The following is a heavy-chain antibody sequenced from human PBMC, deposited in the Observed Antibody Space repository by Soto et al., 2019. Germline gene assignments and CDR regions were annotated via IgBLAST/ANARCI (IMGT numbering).Heavy chain of an antibody. CDR1: GGSFSGYY. D-gene: IGHD6-6*01. J-gene: IGHJ4*02. CDR3: ARDVGSSSSGELFNFDY. Sequence: QVQLQQWGAGLLKPSETLSLTCAVYGGSFSGYYWSWIRQPPGKGLEWIGEINHSGSTNYNPSLKSRVTISVDESKNQFSLKLSSVTAADTAVYYCARDVGSSSSGELFNFDYWGQGTLVTISS. V-gene: IGHV4-34*01. CDR2: INHSGST.